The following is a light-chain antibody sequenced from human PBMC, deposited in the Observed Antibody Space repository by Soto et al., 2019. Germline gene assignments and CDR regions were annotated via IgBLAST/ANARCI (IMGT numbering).Light chain of an antibody. CDR2: GAS. V-gene: IGKV3-20*01. CDR1: QNVNSN. CDR3: QQYGSSGT. J-gene: IGKJ1*01. Sequence: EIVMTQSPASLSVSPGERATLSCRASQNVNSNLAWYQQKPGQAPRFLIYGASSRATGIPDRFSGSGSGTDFTLTISRLEPEDFAVYYCQQYGSSGTFGQGTKVDIK.